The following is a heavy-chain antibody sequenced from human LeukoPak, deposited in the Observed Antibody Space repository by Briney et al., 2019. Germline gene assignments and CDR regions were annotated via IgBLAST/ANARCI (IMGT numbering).Heavy chain of an antibody. CDR1: GVSITNYY. CDR3: ARDRIGYCSGGSCYTKVWYFDL. J-gene: IGHJ2*01. D-gene: IGHD2-15*01. CDR2: IYYSGST. Sequence: PSETLSLTCTVSGVSITNYYWSWIRQPPGKGLEWIGYIYYSGSTNYNPSLKSRVTISVDTSKNQFSLKLSSVTAADTAVYYCARDRIGYCSGGSCYTKVWYFDLWGRGTLVTVSS. V-gene: IGHV4-59*01.